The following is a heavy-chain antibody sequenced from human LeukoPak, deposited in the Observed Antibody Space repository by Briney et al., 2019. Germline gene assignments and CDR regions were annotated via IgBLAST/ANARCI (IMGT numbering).Heavy chain of an antibody. CDR1: GGSISNYY. D-gene: IGHD5-12*01. CDR2: IYTSGRT. CDR3: ASLGGYDYGSSDY. V-gene: IGHV4-4*07. Sequence: SETLSLTCTVSGGSISNYYWSWIRHPAGKALDCIGRIYTSGRTSYNPSLKSRVTMSVDTSKNQFSLKLSSVTAADTAVYYCASLGGYDYGSSDYWGQGTLVTVSS. J-gene: IGHJ4*02.